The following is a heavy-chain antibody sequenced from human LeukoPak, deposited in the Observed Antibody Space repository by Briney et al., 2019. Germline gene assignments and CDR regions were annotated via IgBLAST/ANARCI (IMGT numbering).Heavy chain of an antibody. CDR3: AKGGLYGSGAYWFGWIDS. J-gene: IGHJ5*01. Sequence: PGGSLRLSCAASGFTFSRYAMHWVRQAPGKGLEWVAVISYDASNTYYGDSVKGRFTISRDNSKNTLYLQMNSLRAEDTAVYYCAKGGLYGSGAYWFGWIDSWGQGTLVSVSS. CDR2: ISYDASNT. D-gene: IGHD3-10*01. CDR1: GFTFSRYA. V-gene: IGHV3-30*04.